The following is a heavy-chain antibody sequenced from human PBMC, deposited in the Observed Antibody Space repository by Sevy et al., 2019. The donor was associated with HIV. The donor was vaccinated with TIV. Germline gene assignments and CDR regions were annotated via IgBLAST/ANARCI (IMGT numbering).Heavy chain of an antibody. Sequence: GGSLRLSCAASGFTFSSYAMSWVRQAPGKGLEWVSAISGSGGSTYYADSVKGRFTISRDNSKNTLYLQMNSLRAEDTAVYYCAKGVWELKGYYYYYMDVWGKGTTVTVSS. CDR3: AKGVWELKGYYYYYMDV. V-gene: IGHV3-23*01. J-gene: IGHJ6*03. CDR1: GFTFSSYA. D-gene: IGHD1-26*01. CDR2: ISGSGGST.